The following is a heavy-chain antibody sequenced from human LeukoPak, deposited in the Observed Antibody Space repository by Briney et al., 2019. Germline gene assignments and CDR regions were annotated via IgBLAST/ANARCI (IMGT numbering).Heavy chain of an antibody. CDR3: AKDSSTWGNLAGHFDS. J-gene: IGHJ4*02. D-gene: IGHD6-13*01. CDR1: GYSISSGYY. CDR2: IYHSGST. V-gene: IGHV4-38-2*02. Sequence: SETLSLTCTVSGYSISSGYYWGWIRQPPGEGLEWIGSIYHSGSTYYNPSFKSRGTISVDTSKNQFSLKLSSVTAADTAVYYCAKDSSTWGNLAGHFDSWGQGTLVTVSS.